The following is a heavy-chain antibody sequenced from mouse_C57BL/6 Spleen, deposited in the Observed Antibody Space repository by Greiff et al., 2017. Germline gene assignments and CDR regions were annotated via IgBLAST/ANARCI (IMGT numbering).Heavy chain of an antibody. Sequence: QVQLQPSGAELARPGASVKLSCKASGYTFTSYGISWVKQRTGQGLEWIGEIYPRSGNTYYNEKFKGKATLTADKSSSTAYMELRSLTSEDSAVYFCARGYDSWFAYWGQGTLVTVSA. CDR1: GYTFTSYG. V-gene: IGHV1-81*01. J-gene: IGHJ3*01. CDR2: IYPRSGNT. CDR3: ARGYDSWFAY. D-gene: IGHD2-10*02.